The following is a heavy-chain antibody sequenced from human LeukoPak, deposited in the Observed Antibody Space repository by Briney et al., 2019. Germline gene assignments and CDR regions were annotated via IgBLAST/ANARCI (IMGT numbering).Heavy chain of an antibody. CDR1: GFTVSSSY. CDR3: ARLDGSGSYLGAFDI. Sequence: PGGSLRLSCAASGFTVSSSYMSWVRQAPGKGLEWVSVIYSGGSTYYADSVKGRFTISRHNSKNTLYLQMNSLRAEDTAVYYCARLDGSGSYLGAFDIWGQGTMVTVSS. D-gene: IGHD1-26*01. CDR2: IYSGGST. V-gene: IGHV3-53*04. J-gene: IGHJ3*02.